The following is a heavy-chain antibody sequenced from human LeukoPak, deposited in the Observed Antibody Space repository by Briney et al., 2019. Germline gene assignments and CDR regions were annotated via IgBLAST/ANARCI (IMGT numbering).Heavy chain of an antibody. J-gene: IGHJ4*02. Sequence: PSETLSLTCAVYGGSFSGYYWSWIRQPPGKGLEWIGEINHSGSTNYNPSLKSRVTISVDTSKNQFSLKLSSVTAADTAVYYCARGVYVWESYRYTPPRYWGQGTLVTVSS. CDR3: ARGVYVWESYRYTPPRY. D-gene: IGHD3-16*02. CDR1: GGSFSGYY. CDR2: INHSGST. V-gene: IGHV4-34*01.